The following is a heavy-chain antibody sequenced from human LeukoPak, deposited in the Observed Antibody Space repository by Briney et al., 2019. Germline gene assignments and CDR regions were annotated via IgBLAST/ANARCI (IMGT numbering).Heavy chain of an antibody. Sequence: ASVKVSCKASGYTFTGYYMHWVRQAPGQGLDWMGRINPNSGGTNYAQKFQGGVTMTRDTSIGTAYMELSRLTSDDTAVYYCAREGRAYGDYVSYWGQGTLVTVSS. CDR3: AREGRAYGDYVSY. D-gene: IGHD4-17*01. V-gene: IGHV1-2*06. CDR1: GYTFTGYY. CDR2: INPNSGGT. J-gene: IGHJ4*02.